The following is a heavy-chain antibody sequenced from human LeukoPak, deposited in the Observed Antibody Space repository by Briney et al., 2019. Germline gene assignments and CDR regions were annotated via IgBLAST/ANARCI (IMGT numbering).Heavy chain of an antibody. CDR2: IGTSGSGGAT. V-gene: IGHV3-23*01. J-gene: IGHJ4*02. CDR1: GFTSSDYA. Sequence: GGSLRLSCAASGFTSSDYAMAWVRQAPGKGLEWVSIIGTSGSGGATYYADSMKGRFTISRDSPKNTLYLQMNSLRAEDTAVYYCARAPGSLVSAAGRPYYFDFWGQGTLVTVSS. D-gene: IGHD6-6*01. CDR3: ARAPGSLVSAAGRPYYFDF.